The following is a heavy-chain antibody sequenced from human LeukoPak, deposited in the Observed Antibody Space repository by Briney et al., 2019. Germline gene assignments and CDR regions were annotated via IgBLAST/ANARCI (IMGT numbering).Heavy chain of an antibody. V-gene: IGHV3-48*02. CDR1: GFTFSSYS. Sequence: GGSLRLSCAASGFTFSSYSMNWVRQAPGKGLEWVSYISSSSSMIYYADSVKGRFTISRDNAKNSLYLQMKSLRDEDTAIYYCARDWSYYFDYWGQGTLVTVSS. CDR2: ISSSSSMI. CDR3: ARDWSYYFDY. D-gene: IGHD1-26*01. J-gene: IGHJ4*02.